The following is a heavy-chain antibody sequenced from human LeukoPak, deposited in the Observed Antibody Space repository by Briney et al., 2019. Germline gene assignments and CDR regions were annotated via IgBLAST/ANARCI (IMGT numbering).Heavy chain of an antibody. CDR1: GFTFSSYS. V-gene: IGHV3-21*01. J-gene: IGHJ6*03. CDR3: ARAGRPVLQYYYYYYMDV. D-gene: IGHD6-6*01. Sequence: PGGSLRLSCAASGFTFSSYSMNWVRQAPGQGLEWVSSISSSSSYIYYADSVKGRFTISRDNSKNTLSLQMNSLRADDTAVYYCARAGRPVLQYYYYYYMDVWGEGTTVTVSS. CDR2: ISSSSSYI.